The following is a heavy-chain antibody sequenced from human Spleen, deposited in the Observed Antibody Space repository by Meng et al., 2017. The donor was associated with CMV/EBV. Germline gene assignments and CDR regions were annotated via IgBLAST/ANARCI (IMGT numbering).Heavy chain of an antibody. CDR2: IKRDGSEK. J-gene: IGHJ4*02. CDR3: VRGLIAFTADRPFDS. V-gene: IGHV3-7*01. D-gene: IGHD2-8*01. Sequence: SGFTYSSYWMSWVRQTPGKGLEWVANIKRDGSEKSYVDSVKGRFTISRDNAKKSLYLEMNSLGAEDTAIYYCVRGLIAFTADRPFDSWGQGTLVTVSS. CDR1: GFTYSSYW.